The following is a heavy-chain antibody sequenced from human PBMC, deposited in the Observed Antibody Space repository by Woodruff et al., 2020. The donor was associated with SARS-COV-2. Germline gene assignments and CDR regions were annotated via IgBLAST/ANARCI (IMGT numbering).Heavy chain of an antibody. V-gene: IGHV3-48*03. CDR3: ARESTYYYDSSGLSLDAFDI. J-gene: IGHJ3*02. D-gene: IGHD3-22*01. Sequence: RFTISRDNAKNSLYLQMNSLRAEDTAVYYCARESTYYYDSSGLSLDAFDIWGQGTMVTVSS.